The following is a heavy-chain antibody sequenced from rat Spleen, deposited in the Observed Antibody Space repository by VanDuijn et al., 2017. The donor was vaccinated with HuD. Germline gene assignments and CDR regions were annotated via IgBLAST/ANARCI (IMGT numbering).Heavy chain of an antibody. J-gene: IGHJ2*01. V-gene: IGHV5-29*01. D-gene: IGHD1-10*01. CDR1: GFAFSNYG. CDR2: ISYDGSST. CDR3: ARHPLYNNYFDY. Sequence: EVQLVESDGGLVQPGRSLKLSCAASGFAFSNYGMAWVRQAPTKGLEWVATISYDGSSTYYRDSVKGRFTIARDNAKSTLYLQMDSLRSEDTATYYCARHPLYNNYFDYWGQGVMVTVSS.